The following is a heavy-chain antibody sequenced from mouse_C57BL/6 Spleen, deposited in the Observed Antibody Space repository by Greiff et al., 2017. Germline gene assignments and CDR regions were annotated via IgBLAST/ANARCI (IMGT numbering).Heavy chain of an antibody. D-gene: IGHD1-1*01. CDR3: ARRTTVVGDY. CDR1: GYTFTSYW. CDR2: IDPSDSYT. V-gene: IGHV1-50*01. Sequence: VQLQQSGAELVKPGASVKLSCKASGYTFTSYWMQWVKQRPGQGLEWIGEIDPSDSYTNYNQKFKGKATLTVDTSSSTAYMQLSSLTSEDSAVYYCARRTTVVGDYWGQGTTLTVSS. J-gene: IGHJ2*01.